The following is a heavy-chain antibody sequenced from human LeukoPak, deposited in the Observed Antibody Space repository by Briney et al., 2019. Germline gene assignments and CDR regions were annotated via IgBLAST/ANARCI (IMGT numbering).Heavy chain of an antibody. CDR1: GFTFSDYY. CDR2: ISSSGSAR. Sequence: GGSLRLPCVASGFTFSDYYMSWIRQAPGKGLEWVSYISSSGSARYYTDSVKGRFTISRDNAKNSLYLQMNSLRAEDTAVYYCAREGSSLTGVHYWGQGTLVTVFS. D-gene: IGHD2-8*01. J-gene: IGHJ4*02. V-gene: IGHV3-11*01. CDR3: AREGSSLTGVHY.